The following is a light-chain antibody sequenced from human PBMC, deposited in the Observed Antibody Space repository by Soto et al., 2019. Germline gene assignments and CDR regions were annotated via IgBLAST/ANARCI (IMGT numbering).Light chain of an antibody. CDR2: VAS. CDR3: QQYNRYWT. CDR1: QSISSW. J-gene: IGKJ1*01. Sequence: RLYQSASSLSSSVGDRVTSTCRASQSISSWLAWYQQKPGKAPKLLIYVASNLQSGVPSRFSGSGFGTEFTLTISSLQPDDFATYYCQQYNRYWTFGQGGKVDI. V-gene: IGKV1-5*01.